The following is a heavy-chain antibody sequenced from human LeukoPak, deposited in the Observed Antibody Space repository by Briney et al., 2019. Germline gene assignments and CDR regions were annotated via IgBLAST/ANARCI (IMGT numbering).Heavy chain of an antibody. CDR1: GITFSNYN. V-gene: IGHV3-21*01. Sequence: GGSLRLSCAAPGITFSNYNMNWVRQAPGKGLEWISSITSSSSYTFYADSVKGRFTISRDNAKNSLYLQMNSLRVENTAIYYCARDPYNGAYSEGYYYYYMDVWGKGTTVTVSS. D-gene: IGHD1-1*01. CDR2: ITSSSSYT. J-gene: IGHJ6*03. CDR3: ARDPYNGAYSEGYYYYYMDV.